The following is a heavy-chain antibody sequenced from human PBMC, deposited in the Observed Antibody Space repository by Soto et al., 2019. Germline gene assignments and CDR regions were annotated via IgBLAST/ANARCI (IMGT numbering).Heavy chain of an antibody. V-gene: IGHV4-4*02. CDR1: GVYFTSNNL. CDR2: IYRTGST. Sequence: PSETLSLTCAVSGVYFTSNNLWTWVRQPPGQGLEWIGEIYRTGSTNYNPSLKSRVTISLDKSENQFSLKVTSLTAADTAVYYCASRDPGTSVDYWGQGTLVTVSS. CDR3: ASRDPGTSVDY. D-gene: IGHD1-7*01. J-gene: IGHJ4*02.